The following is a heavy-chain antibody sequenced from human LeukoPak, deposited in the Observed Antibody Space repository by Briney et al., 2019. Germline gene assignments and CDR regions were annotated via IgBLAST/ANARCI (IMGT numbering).Heavy chain of an antibody. Sequence: GGSLRLSCAASGFTVTNNYMSWVRQAPGKGLEWVSIISGGGSTYYADSVKGRFTISRDNSKNTLYLQMNSLRAEDTAVYYCARGILERRPRNEYFDYWGQGTLVTVSS. CDR1: GFTVTNNY. J-gene: IGHJ4*02. V-gene: IGHV3-53*01. CDR3: ARGILERRPRNEYFDY. D-gene: IGHD1-1*01. CDR2: ISGGGST.